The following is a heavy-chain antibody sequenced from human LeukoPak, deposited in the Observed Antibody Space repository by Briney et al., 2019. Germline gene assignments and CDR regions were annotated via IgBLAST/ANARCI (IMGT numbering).Heavy chain of an antibody. CDR1: EFTFSSYS. J-gene: IGHJ4*02. Sequence: PGGSLRLSCAASEFTFSSYSMNWVRQAPGKGLEWVSSISSSSSYIYYADSVKGRFTISRDNAKNSLYLQMNSLRAEDTAVYYCARVRSSGSYYFDYWGQGTLVTVSS. D-gene: IGHD3-10*01. CDR3: ARVRSSGSYYFDY. V-gene: IGHV3-21*01. CDR2: ISSSSSYI.